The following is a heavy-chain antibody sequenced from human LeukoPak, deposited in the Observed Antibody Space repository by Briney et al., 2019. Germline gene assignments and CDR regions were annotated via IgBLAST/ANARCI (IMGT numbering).Heavy chain of an antibody. CDR2: VSGSGGTT. V-gene: IGHV3-23*01. CDR1: GFIFSSYA. J-gene: IGHJ4*02. D-gene: IGHD2-2*01. Sequence: GGSLRLSCAASGFIFSSYAMSWVRQAPGKGLEWVSAVSGSGGTTYYADSVKGRFTISRDNSKNTLYLQMNSLRGEDTAVYYCGRVYCSGSTCYSYFDYWGQGTLVTVSS. CDR3: GRVYCSGSTCYSYFDY.